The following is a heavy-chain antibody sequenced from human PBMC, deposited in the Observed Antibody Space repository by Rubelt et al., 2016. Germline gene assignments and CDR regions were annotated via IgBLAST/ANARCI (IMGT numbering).Heavy chain of an antibody. Sequence: VQLVESGGGLVQPGRSLRLSCAASGFTFSSYGMHWVRQAPGKGLEWVAVIWYDGSNKYYADSVKGRFTISRDNSKNTLYLQMNSLRAEDTAVYYCARAAEYYGMDVWGQGTTVTVSS. V-gene: IGHV3-33*01. CDR1: GFTFSSYG. J-gene: IGHJ6*02. CDR2: IWYDGSNK. CDR3: ARAAEYYGMDV. D-gene: IGHD6-13*01.